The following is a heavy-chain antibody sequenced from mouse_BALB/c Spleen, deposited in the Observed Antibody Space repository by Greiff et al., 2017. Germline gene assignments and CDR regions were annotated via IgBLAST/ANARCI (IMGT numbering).Heavy chain of an antibody. D-gene: IGHD1-1*01. V-gene: IGHV5-6-5*01. CDR3: ARGGGSSPFFDV. CDR2: ISSGGST. J-gene: IGHJ1*01. Sequence: EVQGVESGGGLVKPGGSLKLSCAASGFTFSSYAMSWVRQTPEKRLEWVASISSGGSTYYPDSVKGRFTISRDNARNILYLQMSSLRSEDTAMYYCARGGGSSPFFDVWGAGTTVTVSS. CDR1: GFTFSSYA.